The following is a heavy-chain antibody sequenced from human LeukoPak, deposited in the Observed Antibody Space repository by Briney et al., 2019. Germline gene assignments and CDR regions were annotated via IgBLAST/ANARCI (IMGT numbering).Heavy chain of an antibody. V-gene: IGHV1-2*02. CDR3: ARDRYYYGSGRRNWFNP. D-gene: IGHD3-10*01. J-gene: IGHJ5*02. Sequence: ASVEVSCKASGYTFTGYYMHWVRQAPGQGLEWMGWINPNSGGTNYAQKFQGRVTMTRDTSISTAYMELSRLRSDDTAVYYCARDRYYYGSGRRNWFNPWGQGTLVTVSS. CDR1: GYTFTGYY. CDR2: INPNSGGT.